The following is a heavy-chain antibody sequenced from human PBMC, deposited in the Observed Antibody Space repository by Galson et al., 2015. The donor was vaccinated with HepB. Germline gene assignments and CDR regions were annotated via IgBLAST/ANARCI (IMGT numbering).Heavy chain of an antibody. CDR1: GFTFSSYS. V-gene: IGHV3-48*04. Sequence: SLRLSCAASGFTFSSYSMNWVRQAPGKGLEWVSYISSSSSTIYYADSVKGRFTISRDNAKNSLYLQMNSLRAEDTAVYYCASLIVVVPKNYYYYGMDVWGQGTTVTVSS. J-gene: IGHJ6*02. D-gene: IGHD2-2*01. CDR2: ISSSSSTI. CDR3: ASLIVVVPKNYYYYGMDV.